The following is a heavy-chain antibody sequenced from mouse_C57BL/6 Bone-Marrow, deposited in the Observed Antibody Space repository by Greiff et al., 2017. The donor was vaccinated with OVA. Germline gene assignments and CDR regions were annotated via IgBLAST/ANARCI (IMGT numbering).Heavy chain of an antibody. V-gene: IGHV1-26*01. J-gene: IGHJ2*01. CDR1: GYTFTDYY. CDR2: INPNNGGT. CDR3: ARWLYSNYDY. D-gene: IGHD2-5*01. Sequence: EVQLQQSGPELVKPGASVKISCKASGYTFTDYYMNWVKQSHGKSLEWIGDINPNNGGTSYNQKFKGKATLTVDKSSSTAYMELRSLTSEDSAVYYCARWLYSNYDYWGQGTTLTVSS.